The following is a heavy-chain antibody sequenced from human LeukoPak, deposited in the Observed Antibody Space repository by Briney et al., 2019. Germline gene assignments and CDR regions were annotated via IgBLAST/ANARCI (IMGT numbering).Heavy chain of an antibody. CDR3: ARGQNPGITIFGVYYYGMDV. D-gene: IGHD3-3*01. CDR1: GGSFSGYY. V-gene: IGHV4-34*01. Sequence: SETLSLTCAVYGGSFSGYYWSWIRQPPGEGLEWIGEINHSGSTNYNPSLKSRVTISVDTSKNQFSLKLSSVTAADTAVYYCARGQNPGITIFGVYYYGMDVWGQGTTVTVSS. CDR2: INHSGST. J-gene: IGHJ6*02.